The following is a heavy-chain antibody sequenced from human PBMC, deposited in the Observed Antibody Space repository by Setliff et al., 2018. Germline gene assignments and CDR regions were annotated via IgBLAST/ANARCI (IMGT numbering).Heavy chain of an antibody. Sequence: SETLSLTCTVSGGSISSSSYYWGWIRQPPGKGLEWIGSIYYSGNTYYNASLKGRVTISGDTSKNQFSLKLTAVTAADTAIYYCARHRAVAGAYYFDFWGQGTLV. V-gene: IGHV4-39*01. CDR3: ARHRAVAGAYYFDF. CDR1: GGSISSSSYY. J-gene: IGHJ4*02. D-gene: IGHD6-19*01. CDR2: IYYSGNT.